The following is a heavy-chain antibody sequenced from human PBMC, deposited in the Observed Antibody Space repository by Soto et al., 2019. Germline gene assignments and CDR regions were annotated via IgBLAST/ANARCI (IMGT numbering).Heavy chain of an antibody. J-gene: IGHJ6*03. CDR1: GFTFSSYG. CDR2: ISYDGSNK. Sequence: GGSLRLSCAASGFTFSSYGMHWVRQAPGKGLEWVAVISYDGSNKYYADSVKGRFTISRDNSKNTLYLQMNSLRAEDTAVYYCAKDVRGYCTNGVCYTPRYYYYYMDVWGKGTTVTVSS. V-gene: IGHV3-30*18. D-gene: IGHD2-8*01. CDR3: AKDVRGYCTNGVCYTPRYYYYYMDV.